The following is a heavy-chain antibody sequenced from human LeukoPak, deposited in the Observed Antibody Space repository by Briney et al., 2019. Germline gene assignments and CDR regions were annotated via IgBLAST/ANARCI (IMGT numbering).Heavy chain of an antibody. Sequence: GGSLRLSCAASGFTFSSYAMSWVHQAPGKGLEWVSAISGSGGSTYYADSVKGRFTISRDNSKNTLYLQMNSLRAEDTAVYYCAKGSGMIVTLRFDYWGQGTLVTVSS. D-gene: IGHD3-22*01. CDR3: AKGSGMIVTLRFDY. J-gene: IGHJ4*02. CDR1: GFTFSSYA. CDR2: ISGSGGST. V-gene: IGHV3-23*01.